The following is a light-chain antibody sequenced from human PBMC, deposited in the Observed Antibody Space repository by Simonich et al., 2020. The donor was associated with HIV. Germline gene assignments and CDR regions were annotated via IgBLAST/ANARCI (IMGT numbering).Light chain of an antibody. Sequence: DIVMTQSPDSLAVSLGERATINCKSSQSVLYSSNTKNYLAWYQQKPGQPPKLLIYWASTRESGVPDRFSGRGSGTDFTLTISSLQAEDVAVYYCQQYYTTPRTFGQGTKVEIK. CDR1: QSVLYSSNTKNY. CDR3: QQYYTTPRT. CDR2: WAS. V-gene: IGKV4-1*01. J-gene: IGKJ1*01.